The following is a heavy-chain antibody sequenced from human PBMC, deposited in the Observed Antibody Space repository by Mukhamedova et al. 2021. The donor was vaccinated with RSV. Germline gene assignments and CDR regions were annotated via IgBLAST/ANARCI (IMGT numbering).Heavy chain of an antibody. CDR2: MSGSGSYT. D-gene: IGHD3-3*01. V-gene: IGHV3-11*06. CDR3: ARYYDFLNAYPFDS. Sequence: QAPGKGLEWVSDMSGSGSYTNYADSVKGRFTISRDNAKSSLYLHMNSLRAEDTAVYYCARYYDFLNAYPFDSWVQGTLVTVSS. J-gene: IGHJ4*02.